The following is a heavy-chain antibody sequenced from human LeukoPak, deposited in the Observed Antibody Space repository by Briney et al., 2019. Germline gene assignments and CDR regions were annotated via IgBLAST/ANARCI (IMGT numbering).Heavy chain of an antibody. CDR2: IYYSGST. V-gene: IGHV4-59*08. D-gene: IGHD1-26*01. CDR1: GGSINFYY. CDR3: ARHDRNSGRYYDFDY. J-gene: IGHJ4*02. Sequence: PSETLSLTCTVSGGSINFYYWSWIRQPPGKGLEWIGYIYYSGSTKYNPSLKSRVTMSVDTSKNQFSLKLSSVTAADTAVYYCARHDRNSGRYYDFDYWGQGTLITVSS.